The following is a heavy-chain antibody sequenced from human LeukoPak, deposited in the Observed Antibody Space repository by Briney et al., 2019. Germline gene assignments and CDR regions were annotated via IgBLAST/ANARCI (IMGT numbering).Heavy chain of an antibody. J-gene: IGHJ2*01. Sequence: SETLSLTCAVYGESFSGYFWSWIRQPPGKGLEWIGEINHSGYTNYNPSLKSRVTISVDTSKKQFSLKLNSVTAADTAVYYCTRIWPDLWGRGTLVTVSS. CDR3: TRIWPDL. D-gene: IGHD3-10*01. CDR1: GESFSGYF. CDR2: INHSGYT. V-gene: IGHV4-34*01.